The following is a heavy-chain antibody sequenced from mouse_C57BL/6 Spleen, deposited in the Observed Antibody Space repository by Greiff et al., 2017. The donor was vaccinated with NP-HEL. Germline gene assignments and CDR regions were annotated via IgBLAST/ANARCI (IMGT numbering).Heavy chain of an antibody. Sequence: EVQLHQSGPELVKPGASVKISCKASGYTFTDYYMNWVKQSHGKSLEWIGDINPNNGGTRYNQKFKGKATLTVDKSSSTAYMELRSLTSEDSAVYYCARGMDYWGQGTSVTVSS. CDR1: GYTFTDYY. CDR3: ARGMDY. J-gene: IGHJ4*01. V-gene: IGHV1-26*01. CDR2: INPNNGGT.